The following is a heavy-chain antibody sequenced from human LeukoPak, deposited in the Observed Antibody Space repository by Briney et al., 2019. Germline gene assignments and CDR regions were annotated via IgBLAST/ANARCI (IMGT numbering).Heavy chain of an antibody. V-gene: IGHV3-53*01. CDR3: ARALYCSSTSCSPA. D-gene: IGHD2-2*01. CDR1: GFTVSGNY. CDR2: IYTGGST. Sequence: GGSLRLSCVASGFTVSGNYMSWVRQAPGKGLEWVSTIYTGGSTYYADSVKGRFTISRDNSKNTLYFQMNGLRAEDTAVYYCARALYCSSTSCSPAWGQGTLVTVSS. J-gene: IGHJ5*02.